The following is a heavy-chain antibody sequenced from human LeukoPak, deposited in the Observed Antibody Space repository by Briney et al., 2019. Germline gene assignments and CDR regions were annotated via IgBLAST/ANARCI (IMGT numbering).Heavy chain of an antibody. V-gene: IGHV4-34*01. Sequence: SETLSLTCAVYGGSFSGYYWSWIRQPPGKGLEWIGEINHSGSTNYNPSLKSRVTISVDTSKNQFSLKLSSVTAADTAVYYCARVSTVTTYYFDYWGQGTLVTVSS. J-gene: IGHJ4*02. CDR2: INHSGST. D-gene: IGHD4-17*01. CDR1: GGSFSGYY. CDR3: ARVSTVTTYYFDY.